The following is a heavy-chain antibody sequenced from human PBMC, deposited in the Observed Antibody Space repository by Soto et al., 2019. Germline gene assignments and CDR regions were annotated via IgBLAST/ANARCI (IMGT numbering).Heavy chain of an antibody. Sequence: SDTLFLTCTVSGGSIRSSGYCWGWIRPPPRNVLEWVRTLFDSGNTYYNPSLKSRVTRSIVTSKSQFSLHLPPLTAADTAVYYWAKHLDYVGMDVWGQGIAVTFS. CDR1: GGSIRSSGYC. V-gene: IGHV4-39*01. CDR3: AKHLDYVGMDV. D-gene: IGHD3-16*01. J-gene: IGHJ6*02. CDR2: LFDSGNT.